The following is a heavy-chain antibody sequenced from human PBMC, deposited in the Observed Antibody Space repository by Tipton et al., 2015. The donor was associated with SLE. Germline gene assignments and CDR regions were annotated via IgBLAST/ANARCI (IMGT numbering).Heavy chain of an antibody. Sequence: QLVQSGAEVKKPGSSVKVSCKASGGTFSSYAISWVRQAPGQGLEWMGRIIPIFGTANYAQKFQGRVTITADESTSTAYMELSSLRSEDTAVYYCARDKASSSWGGVYYYGMDVWGQGTTATVSS. CDR1: GGTFSSYA. J-gene: IGHJ6*02. V-gene: IGHV1-69*15. D-gene: IGHD6-6*01. CDR2: IIPIFGTA. CDR3: ARDKASSSWGGVYYYGMDV.